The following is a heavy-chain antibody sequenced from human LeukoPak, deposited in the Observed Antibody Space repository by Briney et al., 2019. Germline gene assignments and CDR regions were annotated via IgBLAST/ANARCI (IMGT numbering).Heavy chain of an antibody. Sequence: SETLSLTCAVYGGSFSGYYWSWLRQPPGKGLEWIGEINHSGSTNYNPSLKSRVTISVGTSKNQFSLKLSSVTAADTAVYYCARGVIRYFDWSYYYYYMDVWGKGTTVTVSS. V-gene: IGHV4-34*01. CDR3: ARGVIRYFDWSYYYYYMDV. CDR2: INHSGST. D-gene: IGHD3-9*01. J-gene: IGHJ6*03. CDR1: GGSFSGYY.